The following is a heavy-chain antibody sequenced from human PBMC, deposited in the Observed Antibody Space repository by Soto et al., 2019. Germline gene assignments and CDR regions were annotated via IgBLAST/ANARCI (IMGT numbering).Heavy chain of an antibody. J-gene: IGHJ4*02. Sequence: QPGWSLRLSCAASGFTFQRHDMSWVRQAPGKGLEWVANVDINDFSKYYADSVKGRFSISRDNFKNTIDLQMNSLRADDTAVYFCARRAYCGGDCYGAGFDWRGQGALVTSPQ. CDR3: ARRAYCGGDCYGAGFDW. D-gene: IGHD2-21*01. V-gene: IGHV3-23*05. CDR2: VDINDFSK. CDR1: GFTFQRHD.